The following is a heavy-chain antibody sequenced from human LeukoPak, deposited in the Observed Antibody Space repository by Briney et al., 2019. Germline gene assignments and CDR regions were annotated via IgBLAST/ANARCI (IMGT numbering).Heavy chain of an antibody. V-gene: IGHV3-23*01. CDR3: AKGLGRDYYYYYMDV. J-gene: IGHJ6*03. CDR1: GFPFRDFG. CDR2: ISGGGDVI. D-gene: IGHD1-26*01. Sequence: GGSLRLSCAASGFPFRDFGLSWVRQAPGKGLEWVSGISGGGDVIYYADSVKGRFTISSDISKNTVHLQMNSLRAEDTAVYYCAKGLGRDYYYYYMDVWGKGTTVTVSS.